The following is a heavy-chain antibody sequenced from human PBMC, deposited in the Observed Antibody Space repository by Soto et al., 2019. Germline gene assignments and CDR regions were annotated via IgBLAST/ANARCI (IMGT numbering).Heavy chain of an antibody. CDR2: ISYDGSNK. Sequence: GGSLRLSCAASGFTFSSYAMHWVRQAPGKGLEWVAVISYDGSNKYYADSVKGRFTISRDNSKNTLYLQMNSLRAEDTAVYYCARDGPIAVAGTVRYYFDYWGQGTLVTVSS. V-gene: IGHV3-30-3*01. D-gene: IGHD6-19*01. J-gene: IGHJ4*02. CDR3: ARDGPIAVAGTVRYYFDY. CDR1: GFTFSSYA.